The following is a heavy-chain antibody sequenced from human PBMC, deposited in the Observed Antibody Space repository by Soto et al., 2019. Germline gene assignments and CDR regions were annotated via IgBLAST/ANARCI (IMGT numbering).Heavy chain of an antibody. Sequence: EVQVVESRGDLVKPGGSLRLSCEASGFTFSNAWMSWVRQAPGKGLEWVGRIKTNADGGTTDYAAPVKGRFTISRDDLRTTVYLQMSSLRTEDTAVYYCTTDRATVSTGFDYWGQGTLVTVSS. CDR3: TTDRATVSTGFDY. J-gene: IGHJ4*02. CDR1: GFTFSNAW. D-gene: IGHD4-17*01. CDR2: IKTNADGGTT. V-gene: IGHV3-15*01.